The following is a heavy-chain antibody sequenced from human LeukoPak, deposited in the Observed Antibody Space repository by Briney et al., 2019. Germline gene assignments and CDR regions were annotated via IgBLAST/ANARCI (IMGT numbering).Heavy chain of an antibody. D-gene: IGHD3-22*01. Sequence: ASVKVSCKASGYTFTGYYMHWVRQAPGQGLEWMGWTNPNSGGTNYAQKFQGRVTMTRDTSISTAYMELSRLRSDDTAVYYCAREPLDYYDSSGSVRYGMDVWGQGTTVTVSS. V-gene: IGHV1-2*02. J-gene: IGHJ6*02. CDR2: TNPNSGGT. CDR3: AREPLDYYDSSGSVRYGMDV. CDR1: GYTFTGYY.